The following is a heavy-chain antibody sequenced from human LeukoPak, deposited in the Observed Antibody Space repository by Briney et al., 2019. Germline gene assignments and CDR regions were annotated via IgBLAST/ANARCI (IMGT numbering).Heavy chain of an antibody. V-gene: IGHV3-53*01. D-gene: IGHD3-22*01. CDR1: GFTVNNKY. J-gene: IGHJ3*02. CDR2: IYNDGRT. CDR3: ARGLFLSGYLDAFDI. Sequence: GGSLRLSCAASGFTVNNKYMTWVRQAPGKGLKWVSLIYNDGRTYYADSVKGGCTISRDNLKNVLSLQMNRLTVEDTALYYCARGLFLSGYLDAFDIWGQGTVVTVSS.